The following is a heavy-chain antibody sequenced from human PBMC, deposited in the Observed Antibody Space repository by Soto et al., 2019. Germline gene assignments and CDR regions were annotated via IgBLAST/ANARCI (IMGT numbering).Heavy chain of an antibody. Sequence: GSLRLSCAASDFSFSSYAMHWIRQAPGKGLEWLAVISFDGNIIQYADSVKGRFIISRDNSKNTLYLQMNSLRGDDTAVYYCARTFDTITYYYDYWGQGTLVTVSS. CDR3: ARTFDTITYYYDY. CDR1: DFSFSSYA. J-gene: IGHJ4*02. V-gene: IGHV3-30-3*01. D-gene: IGHD3-9*01. CDR2: ISFDGNII.